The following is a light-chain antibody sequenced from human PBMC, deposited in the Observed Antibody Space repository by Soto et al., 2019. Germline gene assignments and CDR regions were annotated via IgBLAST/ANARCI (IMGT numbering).Light chain of an antibody. CDR1: SSNIGAGYD. CDR3: QSLGV. CDR2: GNS. V-gene: IGLV1-40*01. Sequence: QSALTQPPSVSGAPGQRVTISCTGSSSNIGAGYDVHWYQQLPGTAPKLLIYGNSNRPSGVPDRFSGSKSGTSASLAITGLQAEDEADYYCQSLGVFGGGTQLTVL. J-gene: IGLJ3*02.